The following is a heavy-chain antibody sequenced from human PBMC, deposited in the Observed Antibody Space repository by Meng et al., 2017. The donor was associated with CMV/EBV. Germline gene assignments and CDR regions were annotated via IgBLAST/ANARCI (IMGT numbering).Heavy chain of an antibody. CDR2: INLVDGNT. D-gene: IGHD2-15*01. CDR1: VLYFPSAY. J-gene: IGHJ4*02. Sequence: GAKCQTHVASSMFSSRTYVLYFPSAYYPWCRQAPAHGLGWMGMINLVDGNTNVAHKLQGRLSMTRDTSTSTVYMDLSSLRSEDTAMYYCAREYPATWYFDHWGQGTLVTVSS. CDR3: AREYPATWYFDH. V-gene: IGHV1-46*04.